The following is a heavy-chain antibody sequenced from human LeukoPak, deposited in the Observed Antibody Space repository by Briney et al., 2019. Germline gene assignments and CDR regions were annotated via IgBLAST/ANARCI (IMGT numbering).Heavy chain of an antibody. V-gene: IGHV4-39*01. D-gene: IGHD3-22*01. CDR2: VFYSGST. J-gene: IGHJ4*02. Sequence: SETLSLTCTVSGGSISTSSHYWGWIRQPPGKGLGWIGSVFYSGSTNYTPSLKSRVTFSVDTSKSQFSLKLSSVTAADTAVYYCARRRDSSGYFPYFDFWGQGTLVTVSS. CDR3: ARRRDSSGYFPYFDF. CDR1: GGSISTSSHY.